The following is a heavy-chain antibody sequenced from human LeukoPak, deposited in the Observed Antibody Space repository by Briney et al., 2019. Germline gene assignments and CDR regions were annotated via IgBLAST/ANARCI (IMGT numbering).Heavy chain of an antibody. CDR2: ISSSSSYT. D-gene: IGHD2-21*02. CDR1: GFTFSDYY. Sequence: GGSLRLSCASSGFTFSDYYMSWIRQAPGKGLEWVSYISSSSSYTNYADSVKGRFTISRDNAKNSLYLQMNSLRAEDTAVYYCARDLLSGDCIDYWGQGTLVTVSS. CDR3: ARDLLSGDCIDY. V-gene: IGHV3-11*06. J-gene: IGHJ4*02.